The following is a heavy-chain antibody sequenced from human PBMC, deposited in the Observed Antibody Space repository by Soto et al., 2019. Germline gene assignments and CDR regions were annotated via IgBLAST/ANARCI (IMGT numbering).Heavy chain of an antibody. J-gene: IGHJ4*02. Sequence: ASVKVSCKASGYTFTNYGISWVRQAPGQGLEWMGWISAYKGNTNYAQKFQGRVTMTTDTSTSTAYMELRSLRTDDTAVYYCASRSGQLPYYFDYWGQGTLVTVSS. CDR3: ASRSGQLPYYFDY. D-gene: IGHD6-6*01. CDR1: GYTFTNYG. CDR2: ISAYKGNT. V-gene: IGHV1-18*01.